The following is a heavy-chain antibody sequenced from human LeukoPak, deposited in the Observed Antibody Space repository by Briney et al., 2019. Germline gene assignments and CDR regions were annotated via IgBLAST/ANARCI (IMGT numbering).Heavy chain of an antibody. Sequence: GGSLRLSCAASGFTFSSYSMNWVRQAPGKGLEWVSSISSSSSYIYYADSVKGRFTISRDNAKNSLYLQMNSLRAEDTAVYYCARDHGSLAAAGFLGNWFDPWGQGTLVTVSS. V-gene: IGHV3-21*01. CDR1: GFTFSSYS. CDR2: ISSSSSYI. D-gene: IGHD6-13*01. CDR3: ARDHGSLAAAGFLGNWFDP. J-gene: IGHJ5*02.